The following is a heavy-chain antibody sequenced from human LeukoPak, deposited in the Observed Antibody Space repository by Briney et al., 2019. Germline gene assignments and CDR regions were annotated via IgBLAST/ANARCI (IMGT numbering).Heavy chain of an antibody. Sequence: GGSLRLSCAASGFSFNSYGFHWFRQAPGKGLEWVAYIRYDGNNEDYADSVKGRFTISRDNSKNMVFLQMNRLRLEDTAVFYCARDHGSVPTAFEFWGQGILVTVSS. J-gene: IGHJ4*02. CDR2: IRYDGNNE. D-gene: IGHD4/OR15-4a*01. V-gene: IGHV3-30*02. CDR3: ARDHGSVPTAFEF. CDR1: GFSFNSYG.